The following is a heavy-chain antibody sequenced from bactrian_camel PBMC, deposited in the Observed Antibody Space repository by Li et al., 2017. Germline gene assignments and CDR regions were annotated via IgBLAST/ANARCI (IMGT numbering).Heavy chain of an antibody. CDR2: ISSDGST. V-gene: IGHV3S55*01. D-gene: IGHD3*01. J-gene: IGHJ4*01. Sequence: HVQLVESGGGSVQGGGSLRPSCTASGFNFDDSDMGWYRQAPGAACELVSTISSDGSTYYLGSVKGRFAISRDNAKNTLYLQLNSLKPEDSAVYYCATDHCNFYAPECFGDWGQGTQVTVS. CDR3: ATDHCNFYAPECFGD. CDR1: GFNFDDSD.